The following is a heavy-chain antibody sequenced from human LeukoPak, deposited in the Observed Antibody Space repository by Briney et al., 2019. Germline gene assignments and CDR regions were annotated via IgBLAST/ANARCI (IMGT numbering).Heavy chain of an antibody. J-gene: IGHJ4*02. CDR3: AKGRALWTYDFDS. D-gene: IGHD3/OR15-3a*01. V-gene: IGHV3-74*01. CDR2: INNDNTNA. Sequence: GGSLRLSCAASGFTFSNYLMHWVRQAPGKGLVWVSRINNDNTNAYADSVKGRFTISRDLSKDTLFLEMHNLRAEDTAVYYCAKGRALWTYDFDSWGQGTLVTVSS. CDR1: GFTFSNYL.